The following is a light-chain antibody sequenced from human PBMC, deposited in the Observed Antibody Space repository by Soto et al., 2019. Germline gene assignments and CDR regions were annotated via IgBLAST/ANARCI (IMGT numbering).Light chain of an antibody. Sequence: EIVLTQSPAIVSLSPGERATLSCRASQSVTNSLAWYQQKPGQAPRPLIYHASNRATGVPARFSGSGSGTDFTLTISSLEPADFAVYYCQQRRTFGQGTKVDIK. J-gene: IGKJ1*01. CDR3: QQRRT. CDR1: QSVTNS. CDR2: HAS. V-gene: IGKV3-11*01.